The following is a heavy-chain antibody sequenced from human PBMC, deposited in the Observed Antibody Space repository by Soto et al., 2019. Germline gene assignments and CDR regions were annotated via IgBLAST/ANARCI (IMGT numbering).Heavy chain of an antibody. CDR1: GFTFSSYS. J-gene: IGHJ4*02. CDR3: ARDLNYGDYMTAFGY. CDR2: ISSSSSYI. V-gene: IGHV3-21*01. Sequence: GGSLRLSCAASGFTFSSYSMNWVRQAPGKGLEWVSSISSSSSYIYYADSVKGRFTISRDNAKNSLYLQMNSLRAEDTAVYYCARDLNYGDYMTAFGYWGQGTLVTVSS. D-gene: IGHD4-17*01.